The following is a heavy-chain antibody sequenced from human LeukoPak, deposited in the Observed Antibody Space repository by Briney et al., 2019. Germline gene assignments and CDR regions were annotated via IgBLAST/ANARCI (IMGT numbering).Heavy chain of an antibody. J-gene: IGHJ4*02. CDR1: GFTFSNYW. V-gene: IGHV3-74*01. Sequence: PGGSLRLSCAASGFTFSNYWMHWVRQAPGKGLVWVSRINTDGSSTTYADSAKGRFTISRDNAKNTLYLQMNSLSAEDTAVYYCARGYSSSYRIDYWGQGTLVTVSS. CDR3: ARGYSSSYRIDY. CDR2: INTDGSST. D-gene: IGHD6-6*01.